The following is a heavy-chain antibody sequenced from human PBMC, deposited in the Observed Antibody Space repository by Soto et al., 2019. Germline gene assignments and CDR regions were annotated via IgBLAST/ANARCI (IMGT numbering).Heavy chain of an antibody. J-gene: IGHJ6*02. V-gene: IGHV1-69*12. CDR2: IMPVFATP. D-gene: IGHD3-3*02. Sequence: QVQLMQSGAEVKKPGSSVKASCKASGGTFSTSAISWVRQAPGEGLEWVGGIMPVFATPDYAQKFQGRVTISADESTTTAYLELPSLTTDDTAVYYCARDKDRQQLGGNYYYILDVWGQGTAITVSS. CDR3: ARDKDRQQLGGNYYYILDV. CDR1: GGTFSTSA.